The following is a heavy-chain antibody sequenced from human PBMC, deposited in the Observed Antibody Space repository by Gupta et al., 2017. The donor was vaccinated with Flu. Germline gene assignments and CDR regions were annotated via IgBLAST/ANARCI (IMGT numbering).Heavy chain of an antibody. D-gene: IGHD2-2*02. CDR1: GFTFSTYA. CDR3: ARSSSTSCYSP. J-gene: IGHJ5*02. CDR2: ISDSGYNT. V-gene: IGHV3-23*01. Sequence: EVQLLESGGGLVQPGESLRVSCTASGFTFSTYAMAWVRQAPGKGLEWVSLISDSGYNTYYADSVKGRFTISRDNSRNTLYLQMNSLRPEDTAVYYCARSSSTSCYSPWGQGTLVTVSS.